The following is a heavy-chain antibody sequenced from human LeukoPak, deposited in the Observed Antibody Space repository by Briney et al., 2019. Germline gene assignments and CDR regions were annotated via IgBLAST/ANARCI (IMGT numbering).Heavy chain of an antibody. V-gene: IGHV3-48*03. J-gene: IGHJ4*02. CDR1: GFTFSTYS. CDR2: ISSSGSTI. CDR3: ARDRADYFDY. Sequence: GGSLRLSCAASGFTFSTYSMNWGRQAPGKGLEWVSYISSSGSTIYYADSVKGRFTISRDNAKNSLYLQMNSLRAEDTAVYYCARDRADYFDYWGQGTLVTVSS. D-gene: IGHD3-10*01.